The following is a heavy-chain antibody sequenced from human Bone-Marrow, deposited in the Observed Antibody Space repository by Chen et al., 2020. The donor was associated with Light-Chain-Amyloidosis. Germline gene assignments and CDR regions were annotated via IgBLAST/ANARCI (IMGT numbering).Heavy chain of an antibody. D-gene: IGHD2-21*01. CDR1: GASVSGGYF. Sequence: QVQLVESGPGLVKTSETLSLTCAVSGASVSGGYFWGWIRQPPGKGLVWIGNIHHGGCTDYNPSLESRVAVSLDTSKNYFSLRLRSVTAADTAVYYCAGVNSRLLSEDYFDFWGQGSLVTVSS. CDR3: AGVNSRLLSEDYFDF. V-gene: IGHV4-38-2*01. J-gene: IGHJ4*02. CDR2: IHHGGCT.